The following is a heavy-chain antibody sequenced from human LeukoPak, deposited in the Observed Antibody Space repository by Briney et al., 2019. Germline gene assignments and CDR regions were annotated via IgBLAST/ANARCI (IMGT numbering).Heavy chain of an antibody. CDR1: GFTFSSYG. Sequence: PGGSLRLSCAASGFTFSSYGMHWVRQAPGKGLEWVAVISYDGSNKYYADSVKGRFTISRDNSKNTLYLQMNSLRAEDTAVYYCAKDRRYSSGFDYYYYGMDVWGQGTTVTVSS. CDR2: ISYDGSNK. D-gene: IGHD6-19*01. J-gene: IGHJ6*02. V-gene: IGHV3-30*18. CDR3: AKDRRYSSGFDYYYYGMDV.